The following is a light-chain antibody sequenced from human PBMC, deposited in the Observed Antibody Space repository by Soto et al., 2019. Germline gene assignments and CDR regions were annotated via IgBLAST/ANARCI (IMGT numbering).Light chain of an antibody. J-gene: IGLJ1*01. V-gene: IGLV2-14*01. CDR3: SSYTSSSTPYV. CDR2: DVS. CDR1: SSDVGGYNY. Sequence: QSAPTQPASGAGVPRQWISISCTGTSSDVGGYNYVSWYQQHPGKAPKLMIYDVSNRPSGVSNRFSGSKSGNTASLTISGLQAEDEADYYCSSYTSSSTPYVFGTGTKVTVL.